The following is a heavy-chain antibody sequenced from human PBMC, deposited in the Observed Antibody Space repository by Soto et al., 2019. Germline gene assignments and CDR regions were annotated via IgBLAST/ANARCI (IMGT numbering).Heavy chain of an antibody. D-gene: IGHD6-13*01. V-gene: IGHV4-30-4*01. CDR1: GGSISSGDYY. J-gene: IGHJ4*02. CDR2: IYYSGST. Sequence: SETLSLTCTVSGGSISSGDYYWSWIRQPPGKGLEWIGYIYYSGSTYYNPSLKSRVTISVDTSKNQFSLKLSSVTAADTAVYYCASGLGAAAGYYFDYWGQGTLVTVSS. CDR3: ASGLGAAAGYYFDY.